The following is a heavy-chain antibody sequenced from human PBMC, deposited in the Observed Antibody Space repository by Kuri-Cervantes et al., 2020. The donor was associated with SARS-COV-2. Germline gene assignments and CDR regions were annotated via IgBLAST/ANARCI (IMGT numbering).Heavy chain of an antibody. V-gene: IGHV4-4*07. Sequence: GSLRLSCSVTGGSISGYYWSWIRQSAAKELKWIGRISATGNTNYIPGLKSRVTMSVDTSQSQFSLRLNSVTAADTATYYCARGGRRAGAYYFDLWGPGTTVTVSS. D-gene: IGHD2-21*01. CDR3: ARGGRRAGAYYFDL. CDR2: ISATGNT. J-gene: IGHJ6*02. CDR1: GGSISGYY.